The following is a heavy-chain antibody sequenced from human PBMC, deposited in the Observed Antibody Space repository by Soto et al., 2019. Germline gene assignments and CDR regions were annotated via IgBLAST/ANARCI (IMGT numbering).Heavy chain of an antibody. D-gene: IGHD3-10*01. V-gene: IGHV3-23*01. Sequence: GVSRRLSWAVSGFTFYGYAMTWVRQAPGMGLDWDSVMSTSGDRPDYAGSVKGRFTISRDNSKNMLYLQMNSLRFEDTAIYYFDFKGTFHSHYWGHGTPVTVSS. CDR2: MSTSGDRP. CDR3: DFKGTFHSHY. CDR1: GFTFYGYA. J-gene: IGHJ4*01.